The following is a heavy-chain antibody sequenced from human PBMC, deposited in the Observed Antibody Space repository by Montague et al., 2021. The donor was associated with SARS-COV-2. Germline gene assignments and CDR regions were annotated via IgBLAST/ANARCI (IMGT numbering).Heavy chain of an antibody. J-gene: IGHJ4*02. Sequence: TLSLTCTVSGDSITSDVSYWSWIRQPAGKGLEWIGRIYTTGSTNYNPSLKSRLTISLDTSKNQFSLKLSSVTAVDTAVYYCARDDFRWDFDCWGRGTLVTVSS. CDR2: IYTTGST. CDR3: ARDDFRWDFDC. V-gene: IGHV4-61*02. D-gene: IGHD2/OR15-2a*01. CDR1: GDSITSDVSY.